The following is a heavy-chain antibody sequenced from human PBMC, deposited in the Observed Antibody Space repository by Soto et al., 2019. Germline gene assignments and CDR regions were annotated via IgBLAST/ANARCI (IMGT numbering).Heavy chain of an antibody. CDR1: GFTFSSYA. V-gene: IGHV3-23*01. J-gene: IGHJ4*02. CDR3: AKEQKDSSTWSERYY. CDR2: ISGSGVST. Sequence: EVQLLESGGGLVQPGGSLRLSCTASGFTFSSYAMSWVRQAPGKGLEWVSAISGSGVSTYYADSVKGRFTISRDNSKNTLYLQMNSLRAEDTAVYYCAKEQKDSSTWSERYYWGQGTLVTVSS. D-gene: IGHD6-13*01.